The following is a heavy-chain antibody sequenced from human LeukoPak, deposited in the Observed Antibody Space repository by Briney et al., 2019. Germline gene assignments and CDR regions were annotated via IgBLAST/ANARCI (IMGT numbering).Heavy chain of an antibody. V-gene: IGHV3-21*01. CDR3: AKSKNTKYDFWSGYFDY. D-gene: IGHD3-3*01. CDR1: GFTFSSYS. CDR2: ISSSSSYI. J-gene: IGHJ4*02. Sequence: GGSLRLSCAASGFTFSSYSMNWVRHAPGKGLEWVSSISSSSSYIYYADSVKGRFTISRDNAKNSLYLQMNSLRAEDTAVYYCAKSKNTKYDFWSGYFDYWGQGTLVTVSS.